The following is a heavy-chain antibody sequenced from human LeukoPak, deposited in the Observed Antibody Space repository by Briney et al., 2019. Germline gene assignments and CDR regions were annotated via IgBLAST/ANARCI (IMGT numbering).Heavy chain of an antibody. D-gene: IGHD6-13*01. V-gene: IGHV3-21*01. CDR1: GFNFSSYS. Sequence: GGSLRLSCAGSGFNFSSYSMSWVRQAPWRGLEFVSSISSSSSFIYYADSVKGRFTISRDNAKKSLSLQMNSLRADDTAVYYCARGYSSSWYLDWGQGTLVTVSS. CDR3: ARGYSSSWYLD. J-gene: IGHJ4*02. CDR2: ISSSSSFI.